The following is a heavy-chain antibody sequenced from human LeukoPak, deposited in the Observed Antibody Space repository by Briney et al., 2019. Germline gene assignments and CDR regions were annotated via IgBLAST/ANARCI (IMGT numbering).Heavy chain of an antibody. CDR3: ARVRITMIRQSFYWYFDL. V-gene: IGHV3-21*01. Sequence: GGSLRLSCAASGFTFSSYSMNWVRQAPGKGLDWVSSISSSSSYIYYADSVKGRFTISRDNAKNSLYLQMNSLRAEDTAVYYCARVRITMIRQSFYWYFDLWGRGTLSLSPQ. CDR1: GFTFSSYS. D-gene: IGHD3-10*01. CDR2: ISSSSSYI. J-gene: IGHJ2*01.